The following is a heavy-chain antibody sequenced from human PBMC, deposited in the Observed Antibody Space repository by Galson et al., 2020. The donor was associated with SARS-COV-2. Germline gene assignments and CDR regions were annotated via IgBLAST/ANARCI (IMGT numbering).Heavy chain of an antibody. CDR3: ARAGQSRTILGLVNLPVGYFDV. Sequence: PSETLSLTCTVSGGSISSGDYYWSWIRQPPGKGLEWIGYTSYSGSTSYNPSLKSRLTISVDTSKNQFSLKLTSVTAADTAVYYCARAGQSRTILGLVNLPVGYFDVWGRGTLVTVSS. V-gene: IGHV4-30-4*01. CDR2: TSYSGST. J-gene: IGHJ2*01. D-gene: IGHD3-3*01. CDR1: GGSISSGDYY.